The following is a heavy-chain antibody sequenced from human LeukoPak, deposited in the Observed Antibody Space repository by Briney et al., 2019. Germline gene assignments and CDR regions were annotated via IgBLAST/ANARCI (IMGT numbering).Heavy chain of an antibody. D-gene: IGHD4-23*01. CDR3: ARGSFSRWTTQSYFDY. CDR1: GYTFTNYD. J-gene: IGHJ4*02. V-gene: IGHV1-8*01. Sequence: ASVKVSCKASGYTFTNYDIYWLRRAPGQGPEWMGWMTPSSGNTGSAQRFQGRVTMTRNTSMSSAYMELSSLRPEDTAVYYCARGSFSRWTTQSYFDYWGQGTLVTVSS. CDR2: MTPSSGNT.